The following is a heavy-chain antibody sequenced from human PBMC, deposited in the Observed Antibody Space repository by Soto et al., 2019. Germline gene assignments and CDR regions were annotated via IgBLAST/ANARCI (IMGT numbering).Heavy chain of an antibody. CDR1: GGTFSSYA. CDR2: IIPIFGTA. Sequence: ASVKVSCKASGGTFSSYAISWVRQAPGQGLEWMGGIIPIFGTANYAQKFQGRVTITADESTSTAYMELSSLRSEDTAVYYCARVQWLGRGLNWYFDLWGRGTLVTVSS. J-gene: IGHJ2*01. CDR3: ARVQWLGRGLNWYFDL. D-gene: IGHD6-19*01. V-gene: IGHV1-69*13.